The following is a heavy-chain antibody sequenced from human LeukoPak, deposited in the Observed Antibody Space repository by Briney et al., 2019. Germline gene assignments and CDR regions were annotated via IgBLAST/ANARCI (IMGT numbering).Heavy chain of an antibody. D-gene: IGHD3-3*01. V-gene: IGHV1-2*02. CDR3: ASHSGSGYYTRMEYYYMDV. CDR1: GYTFTGYY. Sequence: ASVKVSCKPSGYTFTGYYMHWVPQAPGQRLEGMGWINPNSGGTNYAQKFQGRVTMTRDTSISTAYMDLSRLRSDDTAVYYCASHSGSGYYTRMEYYYMDVWGKGTTVTVSS. J-gene: IGHJ6*03. CDR2: INPNSGGT.